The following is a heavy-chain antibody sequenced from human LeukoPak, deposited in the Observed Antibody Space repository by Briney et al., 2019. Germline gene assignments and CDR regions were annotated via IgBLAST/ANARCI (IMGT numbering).Heavy chain of an antibody. Sequence: SETMSLTCTVSGGSVSSGTYYWDWMRQPAGKGLEWIGRIFPGGNTYFNPSLKSRVAISVDSSKNQFSLTLSSVTAADTAVYYCAGNRDAYFLNAFDIWGQGTMVTVSS. CDR1: GGSVSSGTYY. D-gene: IGHD5-24*01. CDR2: IFPGGNT. CDR3: AGNRDAYFLNAFDI. J-gene: IGHJ3*02. V-gene: IGHV4-61*02.